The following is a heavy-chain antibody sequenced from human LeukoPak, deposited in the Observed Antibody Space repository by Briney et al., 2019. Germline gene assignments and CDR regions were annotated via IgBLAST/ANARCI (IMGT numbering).Heavy chain of an antibody. Sequence: GGSLRLSCAASGFTFSNSWMSWVRQAPGKGLEWVGRIKSKTGGGTTDYAAPVKGRFTISRDDSKNTLYLRMNSLQTEDTAVYYCSTEDDWGQRTLVTVSS. J-gene: IGHJ4*02. V-gene: IGHV3-15*01. CDR1: GFTFSNSW. CDR3: STEDD. CDR2: IKSKTGGGTT.